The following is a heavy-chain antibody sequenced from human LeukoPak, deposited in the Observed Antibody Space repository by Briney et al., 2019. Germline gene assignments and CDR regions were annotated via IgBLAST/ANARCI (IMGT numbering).Heavy chain of an antibody. J-gene: IGHJ4*02. CDR2: IYYSGST. D-gene: IGHD6-19*01. V-gene: IGHV4-59*01. CDR1: GGSISSYY. CDR3: ARTSEWPVDGVFDY. Sequence: SETLSLTCTVSGGSISSYYWSWIRQPPGKGLEWIGYIYYSGSTNYNPSLKSRVTISVDTSKNQFSLKLSSVTAADTAVYYCARTSEWPVDGVFDYWGQGTLVTVSS.